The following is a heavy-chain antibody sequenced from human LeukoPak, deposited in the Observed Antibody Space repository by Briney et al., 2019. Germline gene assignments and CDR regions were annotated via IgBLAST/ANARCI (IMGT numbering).Heavy chain of an antibody. V-gene: IGHV4-34*01. Sequence: SETLSLTCAVYGGSFNTYYWSWIRQPPGKGLEWIGQINRYGSANYNPSLKRRVAISLDTSKNQFSLKVTSVTAADTAVYYCARDSPYSPHDSWGQGTLVTVSS. D-gene: IGHD4-11*01. CDR1: GGSFNTYY. J-gene: IGHJ4*02. CDR2: INRYGSA. CDR3: ARDSPYSPHDS.